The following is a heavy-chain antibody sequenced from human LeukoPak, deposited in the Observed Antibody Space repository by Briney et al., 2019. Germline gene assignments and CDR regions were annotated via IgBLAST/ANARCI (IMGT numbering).Heavy chain of an antibody. J-gene: IGHJ4*02. Sequence: ASVKVSCKAFGYSFTNYYTHWVRQAPGQGLEWMGVINPSATSATYTQKFQGRVTMTGDTSTTTVYMELSSLTSDDTAVYYCAKEKQNTANFDYWGQGTLVTVSS. D-gene: IGHD2/OR15-2a*01. CDR1: GYSFTNYY. CDR3: AKEKQNTANFDY. V-gene: IGHV1-46*01. CDR2: INPSATSA.